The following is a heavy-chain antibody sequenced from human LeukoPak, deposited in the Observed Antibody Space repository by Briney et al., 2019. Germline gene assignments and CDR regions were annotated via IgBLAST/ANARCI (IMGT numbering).Heavy chain of an antibody. CDR3: ARDLQSFEYSYCGGDCYSWLDY. Sequence: ASVKVSCKASGDSFSSYAISWVRQAPGQGHEWMGGIIPIFGTANYAQKFQGRVTITADESTSTAYMELSSLRSEDTAVYYCARDLQSFEYSYCGGDCYSWLDYWGQGTLVTVSS. V-gene: IGHV1-69*01. D-gene: IGHD2-21*02. CDR2: IIPIFGTA. J-gene: IGHJ4*02. CDR1: GDSFSSYA.